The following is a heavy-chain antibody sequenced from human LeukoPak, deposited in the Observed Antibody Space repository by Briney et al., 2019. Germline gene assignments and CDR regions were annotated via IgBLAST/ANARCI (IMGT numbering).Heavy chain of an antibody. V-gene: IGHV3-7*01. D-gene: IGHD3-10*01. Sequence: GGSLRLSCEASGFTFSSYWMSWVRQAPGKGLEWVANIKQDGSDKYYADSVKGRFTISRDNAKNSLYLQMNSLRAEDTAVYYCARLGFYGSGSYSNDYWGQGTLVTVSS. J-gene: IGHJ4*02. CDR1: GFTFSSYW. CDR2: IKQDGSDK. CDR3: ARLGFYGSGSYSNDY.